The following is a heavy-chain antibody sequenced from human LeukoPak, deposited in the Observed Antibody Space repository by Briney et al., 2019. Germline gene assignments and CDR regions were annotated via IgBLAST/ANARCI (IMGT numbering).Heavy chain of an antibody. CDR1: GFTFSSYA. V-gene: IGHV3-23*01. D-gene: IGHD3-22*01. CDR2: ISGSGGST. Sequence: GGSLRLSCAASGFTFSSYAMSWVRQAPGKGLEWVSAISGSGGSTYYADSVKGRFTISRDNSKNTLYVQMNSLRAEDTAVYYCAKADGDYYDSSGSFDYWGQGTLVTVSS. CDR3: AKADGDYYDSSGSFDY. J-gene: IGHJ4*02.